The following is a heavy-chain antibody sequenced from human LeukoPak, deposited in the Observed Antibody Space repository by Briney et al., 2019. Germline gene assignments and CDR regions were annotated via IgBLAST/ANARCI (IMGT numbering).Heavy chain of an antibody. CDR1: GGSISSSSYY. D-gene: IGHD6-13*01. J-gene: IGHJ3*02. V-gene: IGHV4-39*07. CDR3: ARARPRPMYSSSWHEEDPYDAFDI. CDR2: IYYSGST. Sequence: SETLSLTCTVSGGSISSSSYYWGWIRQPPGKGLEWIGSIYYSGSTYYNPSLKSRVTISVDTSKNQFSLKLSSVTAADTAVYYCARARPRPMYSSSWHEEDPYDAFDIWGQGTMVTVSS.